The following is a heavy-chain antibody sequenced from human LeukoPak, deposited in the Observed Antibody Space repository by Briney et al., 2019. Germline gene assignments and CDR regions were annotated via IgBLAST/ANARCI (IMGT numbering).Heavy chain of an antibody. Sequence: GGSLRLSCTASGFTFGDYAMSWVRQAPGKGLEWVGFIRSKAYGGTTEYAASVKGRFTISRDDSKSIAYLQMNSLKTEGTAVYYCTRDHTIFGVVITLYYYYGMDVWGQGTTVTVSS. CDR1: GFTFGDYA. CDR2: IRSKAYGGTT. D-gene: IGHD3-3*01. CDR3: TRDHTIFGVVITLYYYYGMDV. V-gene: IGHV3-49*04. J-gene: IGHJ6*02.